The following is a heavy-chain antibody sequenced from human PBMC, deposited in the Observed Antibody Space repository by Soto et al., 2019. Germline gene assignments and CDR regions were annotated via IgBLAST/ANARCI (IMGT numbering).Heavy chain of an antibody. CDR3: ARSFGDHASWYYYMDV. CDR2: ISSSGSTI. V-gene: IGHV3-11*01. J-gene: IGHJ6*03. Sequence: QVQLVESGGGLVKPGGSLRLSCAASGFTFSDYDISWIRQAPGKGLEWVSYISSSGSTIYYSDSVKGRFTISRDNAKNSLYLQMNSLRAEDTAVYYCARSFGDHASWYYYMDVWGKGTTVTVSS. CDR1: GFTFSDYD. D-gene: IGHD4-17*01.